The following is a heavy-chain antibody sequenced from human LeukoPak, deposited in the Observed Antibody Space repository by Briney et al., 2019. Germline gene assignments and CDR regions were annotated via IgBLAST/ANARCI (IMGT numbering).Heavy chain of an antibody. CDR3: ARKNYDILGNYYYYYYMDV. D-gene: IGHD3-9*01. V-gene: IGHV4-34*01. J-gene: IGHJ6*03. Sequence: SETLSLTCAVYGGSFSGYYWSWIRQPPGKGLEWIGEINHSGSTNYNPSLKSRVTISVDTSKNQFSLKLSSVTAADTAVYYCARKNYDILGNYYYYYYMDVWGKGTTVTVSS. CDR1: GGSFSGYY. CDR2: INHSGST.